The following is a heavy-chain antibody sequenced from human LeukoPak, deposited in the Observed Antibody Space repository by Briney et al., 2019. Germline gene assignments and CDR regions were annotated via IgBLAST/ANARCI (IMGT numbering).Heavy chain of an antibody. CDR1: GFTFYDYA. CDR2: LNRDGGST. V-gene: IGHV3-43*02. J-gene: IGHJ5*02. Sequence: PGGSLRLYSSASGFTFYDYAMHWVRQAQGKGLEWLSLLNRDGGSTYYADSVKGRFTISTDNSKNSLYLQMNSLRTEDTALYSCAKDLVAAIPAPPTWFDPWGQGTLVTVSS. CDR3: AKDLVAAIPAPPTWFDP. D-gene: IGHD2-15*01.